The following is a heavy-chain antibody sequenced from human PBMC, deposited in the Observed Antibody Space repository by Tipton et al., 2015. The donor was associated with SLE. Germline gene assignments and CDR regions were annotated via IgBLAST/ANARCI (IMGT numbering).Heavy chain of an antibody. D-gene: IGHD6-19*01. J-gene: IGHJ5*02. CDR3: ARAKGTSRWWFDA. CDR2: IYSRGST. Sequence: TLSLTCTVSGVSITSGTYYWGWIRQPPGKGLEWIATIYSRGSTFHNPSLKSRVTMSLDTSKNHFSLELKSVTAADSGVYYCARAKGTSRWWFDAWGQGTLVTVFS. V-gene: IGHV4-39*07. CDR1: GVSITSGTYY.